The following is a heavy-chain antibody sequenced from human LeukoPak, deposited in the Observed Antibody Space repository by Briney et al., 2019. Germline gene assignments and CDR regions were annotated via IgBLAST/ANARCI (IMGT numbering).Heavy chain of an antibody. V-gene: IGHV3-21*01. CDR3: ARGGYYDILTGYYSIDAFDI. CDR1: GFTFSSYS. D-gene: IGHD3-9*01. Sequence: GGSLRLSCAASGFTFSSYSMNWVRQAPGKGLEWVSSMSSSGSHIYYADSMKGRFTISRDNAKNSLYLQMNSLRAEDTAVYYCARGGYYDILTGYYSIDAFDIWGQGTMVTVSS. J-gene: IGHJ3*02. CDR2: MSSSGSHI.